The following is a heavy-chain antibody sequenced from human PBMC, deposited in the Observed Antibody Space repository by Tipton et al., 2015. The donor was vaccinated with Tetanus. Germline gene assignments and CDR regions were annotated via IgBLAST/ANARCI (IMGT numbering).Heavy chain of an antibody. V-gene: IGHV4-4*07. Sequence: TLSLTCTVSGGSISSYYWSWIRQPPGKGLEWIGCIYTSGSTNYNPSLKSRVTMSVDTSKNQFSLKLSSVTAADTAVYYCASHYGSGSDDAFDIWGQGTMVTVSS. D-gene: IGHD3-10*01. CDR3: ASHYGSGSDDAFDI. CDR1: GGSISSYY. J-gene: IGHJ3*02. CDR2: IYTSGST.